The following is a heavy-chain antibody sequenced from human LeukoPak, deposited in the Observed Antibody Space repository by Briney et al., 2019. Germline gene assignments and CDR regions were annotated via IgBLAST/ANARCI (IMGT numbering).Heavy chain of an antibody. V-gene: IGHV1-18*01. CDR2: ISAYNGNT. CDR3: GRDADTAVVTGYYYMDV. CDR1: GYTFTSYG. D-gene: IGHD5-18*01. J-gene: IGHJ6*03. Sequence: ASVKFSCKASGYTFTSYGISWVRQAPGQGLEWMGWISAYNGNTNYAQKLQGRVTMTTDTSTSTAYMELRSLRSDDTAVYYCGRDADTAVVTGYYYMDVWGKGTTVTVSS.